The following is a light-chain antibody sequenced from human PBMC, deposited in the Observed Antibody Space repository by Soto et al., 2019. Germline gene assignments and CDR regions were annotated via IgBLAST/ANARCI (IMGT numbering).Light chain of an antibody. Sequence: ELALNHYPGILYSSAGNIATLSCRASQSIRNYLAWYQQKPGQSPRLLIYDASNRATGIPARFSGSGSGTDFTLTISRLEPEDFAVYYCQQYGRSGTFGEGTKVEI. CDR1: QSIRNY. CDR2: DAS. CDR3: QQYGRSGT. J-gene: IGKJ4*02. V-gene: IGKV3-20*01.